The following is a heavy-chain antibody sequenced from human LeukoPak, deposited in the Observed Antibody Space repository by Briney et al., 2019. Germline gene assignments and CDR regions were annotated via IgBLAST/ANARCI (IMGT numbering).Heavy chain of an antibody. V-gene: IGHV1-2*02. D-gene: IGHD3-10*01. CDR3: ASSSSFHGSGPHY. CDR1: GGTFSSYA. Sequence: ASVKVSCKASGGTFSSYAINWVRQAPGQGLEWMGCINPYSGGTNSAQKFQGRVTMTRDTSINTAYMALSRLVSDDSAVYYCASSSSFHGSGPHYWGQGTLVTVSS. CDR2: INPYSGGT. J-gene: IGHJ4*02.